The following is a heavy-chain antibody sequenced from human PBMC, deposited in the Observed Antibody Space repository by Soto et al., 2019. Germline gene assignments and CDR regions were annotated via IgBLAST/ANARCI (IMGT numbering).Heavy chain of an antibody. J-gene: IGHJ5*02. V-gene: IGHV1-58*01. CDR2: IVVGSGNT. D-gene: IGHD4-17*01. CDR3: AADPSGYGEYWFDP. Sequence: SVKVSCKASGFTFTSSAVQWVRQARGQRLEWIGWIVVGSGNTNYAQKFQERVTITRDMSTSTAYMELSSLRSEDTAVYYCAADPSGYGEYWFDPWGQGSLVTVSS. CDR1: GFTFTSSA.